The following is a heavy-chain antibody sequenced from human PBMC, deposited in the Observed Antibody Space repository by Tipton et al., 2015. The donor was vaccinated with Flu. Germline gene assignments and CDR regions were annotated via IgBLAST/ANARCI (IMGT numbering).Heavy chain of an antibody. J-gene: IGHJ4*02. D-gene: IGHD3-10*01. CDR1: GGSISSLY. Sequence: TLSLTCTVSGGSISSLYWSWIRQPPGKGLEWIGHIYDSGNTDYSPSLKSRVTMSLDTSENQLSLNLRFVTAADTAVYYCARSTYYYGSGTSDFWGQGTLVTVSS. CDR2: IYDSGNT. V-gene: IGHV4-59*08. CDR3: ARSTYYYGSGTSDF.